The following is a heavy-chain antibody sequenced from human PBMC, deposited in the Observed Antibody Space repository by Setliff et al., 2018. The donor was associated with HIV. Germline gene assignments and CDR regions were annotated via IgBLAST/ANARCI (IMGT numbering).Heavy chain of an antibody. J-gene: IGHJ3*02. CDR3: ARTLAYHAFDI. V-gene: IGHV4-4*07. D-gene: IGHD2-2*01. CDR1: GGSISSYY. CDR2: IYTSGST. Sequence: SEPLSLTCTVSGGSISSYYWSWIWQPAGKGLEWIGRIYTSGSTNYNPSLKSRVTMSVDTSKNQFSLKLSSVTAADTAVYYCARTLAYHAFDIWGQGTMVTVSS.